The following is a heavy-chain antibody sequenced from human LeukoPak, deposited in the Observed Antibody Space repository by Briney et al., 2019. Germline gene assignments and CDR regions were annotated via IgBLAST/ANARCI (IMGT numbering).Heavy chain of an antibody. CDR2: IYSGGST. Sequence: GGSLRLSCAASGFTVSSNYMSWVRQAPGKGLEWVSVIYSGGSTYYADSVKGRFTISRDNSKNTLYLQMNSLRAEDTAVYYCASGLGYYDSSSYYYFDYWGQGTLVTVSS. D-gene: IGHD3-22*01. CDR1: GFTVSSNY. V-gene: IGHV3-53*01. J-gene: IGHJ4*02. CDR3: ASGLGYYDSSSYYYFDY.